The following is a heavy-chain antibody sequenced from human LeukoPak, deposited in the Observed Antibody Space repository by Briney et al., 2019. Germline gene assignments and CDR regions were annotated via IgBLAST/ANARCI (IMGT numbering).Heavy chain of an antibody. CDR1: GYTFTTYY. CDR2: INPRGGST. V-gene: IGHV1-46*01. J-gene: IGHJ4*02. CDR3: ASSDSSGYYGYYFDY. D-gene: IGHD3-22*01. Sequence: ASVKVSCEASGYTFTTYYMHWVRQAPGQGLEWMGIINPRGGSTTYAQKFQGRVTMTTDMSTSTVYMDLSSLRSEDTAVYYCASSDSSGYYGYYFDYWGQGTLVTVSS.